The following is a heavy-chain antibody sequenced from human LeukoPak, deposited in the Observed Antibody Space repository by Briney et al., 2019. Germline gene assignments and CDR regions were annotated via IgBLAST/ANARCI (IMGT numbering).Heavy chain of an antibody. V-gene: IGHV4-59*01. CDR2: IYYSGST. CDR1: GGSISSYY. J-gene: IGHJ4*02. D-gene: IGHD5-18*01. Sequence: SEALSLTCTVSGGSISSYYWSWIRQPPGKGLEWIGYIYYSGSTNYNPSLKSRVTISVDTSKNQFSLKLSSVTAGDTAVYYCASVDTAMETIDYWGQGTLVTVSS. CDR3: ASVDTAMETIDY.